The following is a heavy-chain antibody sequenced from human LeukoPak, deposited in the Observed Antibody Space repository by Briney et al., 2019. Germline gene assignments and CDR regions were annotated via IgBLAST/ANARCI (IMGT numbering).Heavy chain of an antibody. J-gene: IGHJ4*02. Sequence: GGSLRLSCAASGFTFSSYAMSWVRQAPGKGLERVSSISYTGENTYYADSVKGQFTISRDSSKNTLYLQMNSLRAEDTALYYCAKSGCSSTTCSFDYWGQGTLVTVSS. CDR1: GFTFSSYA. CDR2: ISYTGENT. V-gene: IGHV3-23*01. D-gene: IGHD2-2*01. CDR3: AKSGCSSTTCSFDY.